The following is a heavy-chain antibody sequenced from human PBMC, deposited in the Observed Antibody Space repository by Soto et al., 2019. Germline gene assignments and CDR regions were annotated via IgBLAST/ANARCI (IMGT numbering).Heavy chain of an antibody. CDR2: INSDGSST. CDR3: ASLFDYDFWSCYYTGAYYYYYYGMDV. V-gene: IGHV3-74*01. Sequence: GGSLRLSCAASGFTFSSYWMHWVRQAPGKGLVWVSRINSDGSSTSYADSVKGRFTISRDNAKNTLYLQMNSLRAEDTAVYYCASLFDYDFWSCYYTGAYYYYYYGMDVWGQGTTVTVSS. J-gene: IGHJ6*02. D-gene: IGHD3-3*01. CDR1: GFTFSSYW.